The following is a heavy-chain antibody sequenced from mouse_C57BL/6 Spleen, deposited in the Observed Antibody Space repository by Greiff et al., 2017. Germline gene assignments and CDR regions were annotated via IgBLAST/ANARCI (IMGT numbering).Heavy chain of an antibody. V-gene: IGHV1-76*01. CDR3: ARHGDGYAWFAY. D-gene: IGHD2-2*01. CDR2: IYPGSGNT. Sequence: VQVVESGAELVRPGASVKLSCKASGYTFTDYYINWVKQRPGQGLEWIARIYPGSGNTYYNEKFKGKATLTAEKSSSTAYMQLSSLTSEDSAVYFCARHGDGYAWFAYWGQGTLVTVSA. CDR1: GYTFTDYY. J-gene: IGHJ3*01.